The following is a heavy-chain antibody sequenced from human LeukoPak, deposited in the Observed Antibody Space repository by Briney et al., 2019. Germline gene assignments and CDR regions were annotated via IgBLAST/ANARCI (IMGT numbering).Heavy chain of an antibody. CDR1: GGSISSGDYY. Sequence: SETLSLTCTVSGGSISSGDYYWSWIRQHPGKGLEWIGYIYYSGSTFYSPSLKSRVTISVDTSKDQFSLRLSSVTAADTAVYYCARNMIRGASYLDYWGQGTLVTVSS. D-gene: IGHD3-10*01. V-gene: IGHV4-31*03. J-gene: IGHJ4*02. CDR3: ARNMIRGASYLDY. CDR2: IYYSGST.